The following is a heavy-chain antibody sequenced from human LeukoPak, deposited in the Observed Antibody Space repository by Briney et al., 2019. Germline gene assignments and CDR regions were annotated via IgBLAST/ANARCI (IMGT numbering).Heavy chain of an antibody. Sequence: GGSLRLSCAASGFTFDDYAMHWVRQAPGKGLEWVSGISWNSGSIGYADSVKGRFTISRDNAKNSLYLQMNSLRAEDTAVYYCARALAFYDSTGPLRRYYYYGMDVWGQGTTVTVSS. CDR1: GFTFDDYA. CDR2: ISWNSGSI. J-gene: IGHJ6*02. CDR3: ARALAFYDSTGPLRRYYYYGMDV. V-gene: IGHV3-9*01. D-gene: IGHD3-22*01.